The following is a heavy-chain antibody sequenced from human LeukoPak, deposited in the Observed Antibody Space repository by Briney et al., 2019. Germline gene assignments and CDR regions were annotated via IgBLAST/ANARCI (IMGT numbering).Heavy chain of an antibody. V-gene: IGHV4-59*01. CDR2: IYYGGST. D-gene: IGHD6-19*01. CDR1: GGSISSYY. CDR3: ARDSGYTSGWYLGY. Sequence: SETLSLTCTVSGGSISSYYWSWIRQPPGKGLEWIGYIYYGGSTNYNPSLKSRVTISVDTSKNQFSLQLSSVTTADTAMYFCARDSGYTSGWYLGYWGQGTLVTVSS. J-gene: IGHJ4*02.